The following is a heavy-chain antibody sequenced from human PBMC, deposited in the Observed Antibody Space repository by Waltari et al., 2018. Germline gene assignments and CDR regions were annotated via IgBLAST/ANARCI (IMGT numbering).Heavy chain of an antibody. V-gene: IGHV3-49*04. CDR2: IRSKAYGGTT. Sequence: EVQLVESGGGLVQPGRSLRLSCTASGFTFGDYAMTWGRTSPRKGLEWVGFIRSKAYGGTTEYAASVKGRFTISRDDSKSIAYLQMNSLKTEDTAVYYCTRDDYGDYFDAFDIWGQGTMVTVSS. CDR1: GFTFGDYA. CDR3: TRDDYGDYFDAFDI. J-gene: IGHJ3*02. D-gene: IGHD4-17*01.